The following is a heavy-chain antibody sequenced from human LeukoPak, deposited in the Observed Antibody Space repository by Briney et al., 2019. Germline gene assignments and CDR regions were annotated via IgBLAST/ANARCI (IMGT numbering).Heavy chain of an antibody. D-gene: IGHD6-13*01. Sequence: SETLSLTCAVYGGSFSGYYWSWIRQPPGKGLEWIGEINHSGSTNYNPSLKSRVTISVDTSKNQFSLKLSSVTAADTAVYYCARAYSSSVNWFDPWGQGTLVTVSS. CDR1: GGSFSGYY. CDR2: INHSGST. CDR3: ARAYSSSVNWFDP. V-gene: IGHV4-34*01. J-gene: IGHJ5*02.